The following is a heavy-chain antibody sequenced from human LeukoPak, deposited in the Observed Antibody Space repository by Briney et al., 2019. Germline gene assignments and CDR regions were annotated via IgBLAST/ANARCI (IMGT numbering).Heavy chain of an antibody. Sequence: ASVKVSFKASGYTFTGYYMYWVRQAPGQGLEWMGWINPSSGDTNSAQKFEGRVSMTRDTSISTAYMELSRLTSDDTAVYYCARDSTFGELPHWGQGTLVTVSS. J-gene: IGHJ4*02. CDR1: GYTFTGYY. CDR2: INPSSGDT. CDR3: ARDSTFGELPH. V-gene: IGHV1-2*02. D-gene: IGHD3-10*01.